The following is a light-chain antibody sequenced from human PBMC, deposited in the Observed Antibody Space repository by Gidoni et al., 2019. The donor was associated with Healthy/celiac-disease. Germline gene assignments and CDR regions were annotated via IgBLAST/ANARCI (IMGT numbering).Light chain of an antibody. Sequence: EIVLTQSPATLSLSPGERATLSCRASQSVSSCLAWYQQQPGQAPRLLIYDASNRATGIPARFSGSGSGTDFTLTISSLEPEDFAVYYCQQRSNWPPGFGPGTKVDIK. J-gene: IGKJ3*01. CDR2: DAS. V-gene: IGKV3-11*01. CDR1: QSVSSC. CDR3: QQRSNWPPG.